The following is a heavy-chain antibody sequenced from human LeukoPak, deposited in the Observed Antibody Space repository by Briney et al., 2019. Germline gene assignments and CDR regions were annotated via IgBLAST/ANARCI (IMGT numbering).Heavy chain of an antibody. V-gene: IGHV4-34*01. D-gene: IGHD5-24*01. CDR3: ARPRRDGYINAFDI. J-gene: IGHJ3*02. Sequence: SDTLSLTCAVYGGPFSGYYWSWIRQPPGKGLEWIGEINHSGSTNYNPSLKSRVTISVDTSKNQFSLKLSSVTAADTAVYYCARPRRDGYINAFDIWGQGTMVTVSS. CDR1: GGPFSGYY. CDR2: INHSGST.